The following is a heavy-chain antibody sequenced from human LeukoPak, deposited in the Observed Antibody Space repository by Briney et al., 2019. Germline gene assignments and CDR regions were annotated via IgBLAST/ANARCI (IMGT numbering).Heavy chain of an antibody. J-gene: IGHJ4*02. CDR3: AKDPRVGSRVATPCH. Sequence: GGSLRLSCAASGFTFSSYSMNWVRQAPGKGLEWVSAISGSGGSTYYADSVKGRFTISRDNSKSTLFLQMNSLRAEDTAVYYCAKDPRVGSRVATPCHWGQGTLVTVSS. V-gene: IGHV3-23*01. CDR1: GFTFSSYS. CDR2: ISGSGGST. D-gene: IGHD5-24*01.